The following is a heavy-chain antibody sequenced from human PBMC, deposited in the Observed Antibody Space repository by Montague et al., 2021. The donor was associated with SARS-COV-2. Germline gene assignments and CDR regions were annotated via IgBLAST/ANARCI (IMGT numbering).Heavy chain of an antibody. CDR2: IYYSGST. CDR1: GGSISSGGYY. D-gene: IGHD2-15*01. CDR3: ARLTAGYCSGGSCYWGTGFDY. V-gene: IGHV4-31*03. J-gene: IGHJ4*02. Sequence: TLSLTCTVSGGSISSGGYYWRWIRQHPGQGLEWIVYIYYSGSTYYNPSLKSRVTISVDTSKNQFSLKLSSVTAADTAVYHCARLTAGYCSGGSCYWGTGFDYWGQGTLVTVSS.